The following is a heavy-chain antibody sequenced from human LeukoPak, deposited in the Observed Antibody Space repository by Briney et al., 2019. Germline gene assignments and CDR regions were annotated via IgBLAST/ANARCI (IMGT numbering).Heavy chain of an antibody. J-gene: IGHJ3*02. V-gene: IGHV1-46*01. CDR2: INPSGGST. Sequence: GASVKVSCKASGYTFTSYYMHWVRQAPGQGLEWMGIINPSGGSTSYAQKFQGRVTMTRDMSTSTVYMELSSLRSEDTAVYYCARDRATTTAFDIWGQGTMVTASS. D-gene: IGHD4-17*01. CDR1: GYTFTSYY. CDR3: ARDRATTTAFDI.